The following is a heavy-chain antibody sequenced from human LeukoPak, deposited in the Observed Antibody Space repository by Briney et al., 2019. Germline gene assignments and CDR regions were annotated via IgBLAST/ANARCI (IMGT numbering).Heavy chain of an antibody. CDR3: ARVPATGIDY. Sequence: SVKVSCKASGGTFSSYAISWVRQAPGQGLEWMGRIIPIFGIANYAQKFQGRVTITADKSTSTAYMELSSLRSEDTAVYYCARVPATGIDYWGQGTLVTVSS. CDR1: GGTFSSYA. CDR2: IIPIFGIA. V-gene: IGHV1-69*04. D-gene: IGHD3-9*01. J-gene: IGHJ4*02.